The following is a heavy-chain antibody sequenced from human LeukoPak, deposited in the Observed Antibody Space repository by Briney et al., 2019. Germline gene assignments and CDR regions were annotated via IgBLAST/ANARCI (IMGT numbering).Heavy chain of an antibody. CDR3: ARLRRPRPAHGFDY. Sequence: PSETLSLTCTVSGGSISSYYWSWIRQPPGKGLGWIGYIYYSGSTNYNPSLKSRVTISVDTSKNQFSLKLSSVTAADTAVYYCARLRRPRPAHGFDYWGRGTLVTVSS. CDR2: IYYSGST. CDR1: GGSISSYY. D-gene: IGHD3-16*01. V-gene: IGHV4-59*12. J-gene: IGHJ4*02.